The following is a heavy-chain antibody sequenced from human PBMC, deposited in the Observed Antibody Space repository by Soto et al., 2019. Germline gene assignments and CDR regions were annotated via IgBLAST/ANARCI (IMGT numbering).Heavy chain of an antibody. CDR2: MNPNTGNS. Sequence: ASVKVSCTASGYAFTSYDIYWGRQATGQGLEWMGWMNPNTGNSGYAQKFQGRVTMTSDTSISTAHMELSSLRVDDTAVYYCARTRGYSDYDLDYWGQGTLVTVSS. V-gene: IGHV1-8*01. CDR3: ARTRGYSDYDLDY. CDR1: GYAFTSYD. J-gene: IGHJ4*02. D-gene: IGHD5-12*01.